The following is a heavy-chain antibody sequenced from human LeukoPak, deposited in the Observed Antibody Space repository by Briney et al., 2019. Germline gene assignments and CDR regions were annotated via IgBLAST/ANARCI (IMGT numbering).Heavy chain of an antibody. CDR1: GGSFRNYA. V-gene: IGHV1-69*13. D-gene: IGHD6-13*01. J-gene: IGHJ4*02. CDR3: AGDLAAAGIGEFDS. CDR2: IVPMFGTA. Sequence: SVKVSCKASGGSFRNYAISWVRRAPGQGLQWLGGIVPMFGTANYAQQLQGRVTITADESTTTVYMELNSLRSEDTAVYYCAGDLAAAGIGEFDSWGQGTLVTVSS.